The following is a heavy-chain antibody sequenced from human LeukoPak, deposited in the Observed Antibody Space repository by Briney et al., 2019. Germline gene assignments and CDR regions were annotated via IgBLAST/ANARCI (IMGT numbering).Heavy chain of an antibody. CDR2: IYHSGST. Sequence: PSETLSLTCTVSGGSISSGDYYWSWIRQPPGKGLEWIGYIYHSGSTHFNPSLKSRVTISVDTSKNQFSLKLSSVTAADTAVYFCARGPDSSGYYYFDYWGQGTLVTVSS. CDR1: GGSISSGDYY. J-gene: IGHJ4*02. D-gene: IGHD3-22*01. CDR3: ARGPDSSGYYYFDY. V-gene: IGHV4-30-4*01.